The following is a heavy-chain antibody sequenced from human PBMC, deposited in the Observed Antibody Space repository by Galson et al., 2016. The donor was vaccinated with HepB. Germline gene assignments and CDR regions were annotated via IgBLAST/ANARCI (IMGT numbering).Heavy chain of an antibody. J-gene: IGHJ4*02. V-gene: IGHV3-48*02. Sequence: SLRLSCAASGFSLSTYGMNWVRQAPGKGLEWLSYITSDSLTIYYADSVKGRFTISRDNAKNSRYLQMNSLTDEDTAVDDCASDREEDWDSYGYYYIGDYWGQGTLVTVSS. D-gene: IGHD5-18*01. CDR1: GFSLSTYG. CDR3: ASDREEDWDSYGYYYIGDY. CDR2: ITSDSLTI.